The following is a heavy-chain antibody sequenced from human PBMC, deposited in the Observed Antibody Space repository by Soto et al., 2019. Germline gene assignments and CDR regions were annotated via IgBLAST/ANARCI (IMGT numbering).Heavy chain of an antibody. CDR3: VRGPSQGSSIFGPLDY. V-gene: IGHV3-64D*06. J-gene: IGHJ4*02. CDR1: GFIFSTFG. D-gene: IGHD3-3*01. CDR2: IFYNGGSR. Sequence: GGSLRLSCSASGFIFSTFGMYWVRQAPGKGLEYVSAIFYNGGSRYYADPVKGRFTVSRDNSKNMLYLQMSSLRPEDTAVYYCVRGPSQGSSIFGPLDYWGQGTLVT.